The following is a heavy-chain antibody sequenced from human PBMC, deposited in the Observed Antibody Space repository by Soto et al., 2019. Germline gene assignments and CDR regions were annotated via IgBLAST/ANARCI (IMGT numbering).Heavy chain of an antibody. CDR3: ARRWGDYFDY. CDR1: GGSFSGYY. J-gene: IGHJ4*02. CDR2: INHSGST. Sequence: PSETLSLTCAVYGGSFSGYYWTWIRQPQGKGLEWIGEINHSGSTSYNPSLKSRVTISVDTSKNQFSLKLTSITAADTAVYYCARRWGDYFDYWGQGTLVTVSS. D-gene: IGHD3-16*01. V-gene: IGHV4-34*01.